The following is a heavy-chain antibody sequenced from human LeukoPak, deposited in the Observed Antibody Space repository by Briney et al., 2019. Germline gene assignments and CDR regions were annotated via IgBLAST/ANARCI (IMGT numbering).Heavy chain of an antibody. V-gene: IGHV4-30-2*01. D-gene: IGHD4-17*01. J-gene: IGHJ4*02. CDR3: SRSYGAIAPFFDY. CDR2: IYHSGIT. CDR1: CVSISSGGYS. Sequence: SQTLSLTCAVSCVSISSGGYSWSWIRQPPGKGLEWIGYIYHSGITYYNPSLKSRVTISVDRSKSQFSLKLSSVNAADTAVYYFSRSYGAIAPFFDYWGQGTLVTVSS.